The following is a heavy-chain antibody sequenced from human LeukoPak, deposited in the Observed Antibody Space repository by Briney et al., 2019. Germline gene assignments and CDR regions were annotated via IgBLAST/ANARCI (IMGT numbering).Heavy chain of an antibody. CDR1: GYSFSNYG. V-gene: IGHV3-33*06. CDR2: IWHEGTKK. J-gene: IGHJ4*02. Sequence: GGSLKLSCAASGYSFSNYGMHWVRQAPGKGLEWVAVIWHEGTKKYYADYVKGRFTISTDNSKNTVYLQMNSLRFEDTAVYYCAKYSNAWYHLEYWGQGTLVTLSS. CDR3: AKYSNAWYHLEY. D-gene: IGHD6-19*01.